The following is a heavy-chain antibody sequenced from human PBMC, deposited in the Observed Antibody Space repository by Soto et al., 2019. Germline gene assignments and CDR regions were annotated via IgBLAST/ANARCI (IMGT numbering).Heavy chain of an antibody. J-gene: IGHJ5*02. CDR2: MNPNNGNT. V-gene: IGHV1-8*01. CDR3: ARDYREYQLLCNWFDP. CDR1: GYTFTSYD. Sequence: ASVKVSCKASGYTFTSYDINWVRQATGQGLEWMGWMNPNNGNTNYAQKLQGRVTMTRNTSMSTAYMELRSLRSDDTAVYYCARDYREYQLLCNWFDPWGQGTLVTVSS. D-gene: IGHD2-2*01.